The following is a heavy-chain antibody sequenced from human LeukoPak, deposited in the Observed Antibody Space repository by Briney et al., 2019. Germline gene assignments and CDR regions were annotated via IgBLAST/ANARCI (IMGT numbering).Heavy chain of an antibody. V-gene: IGHV3-23*01. CDR2: LSGSGGST. J-gene: IGHJ4*02. D-gene: IGHD3-22*01. CDR3: AKPVEPYYYDSSGYSPFDS. Sequence: QPGGSLRLSCAASGFDFSSYWMHWVRQAPWKGLEWVSALSGSGGSTYYADSVKGRFTISRDNSKNTLYLQMNSLWAEDTAVYYCAKPVEPYYYDSSGYSPFDSWGQGTLVTVSS. CDR1: GFDFSSYW.